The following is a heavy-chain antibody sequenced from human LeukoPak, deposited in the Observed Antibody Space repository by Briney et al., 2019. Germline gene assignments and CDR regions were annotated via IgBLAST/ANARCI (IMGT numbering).Heavy chain of an antibody. CDR1: GGSISSYY. V-gene: IGHV4-59*01. J-gene: IGHJ4*02. CDR3: ARNAVPGYSSSWFDY. Sequence: SETLSLTCTVSGGSISSYYWSWIRQPPGKGLEWIGYIYYSGSTNYNPSLKSRVTISVDTSKNQFPLKLSSMTAADTAVYYCARNAVPGYSSSWFDYWGQGTLVTVSS. D-gene: IGHD6-13*01. CDR2: IYYSGST.